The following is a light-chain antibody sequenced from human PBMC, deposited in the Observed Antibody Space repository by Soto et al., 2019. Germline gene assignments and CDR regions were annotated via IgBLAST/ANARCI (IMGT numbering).Light chain of an antibody. CDR1: SSDAGGYNY. CDR2: DVS. V-gene: IGLV2-14*01. Sequence: QSALTQPASVSGSPGQSITISCTGTSSDAGGYNYVSWYQQHPGKAPKLMIYDVSDRPSGVSNRFSGSKSGNTASLTISGLQAEEEADYYCCSYTSSSTPNYVFGIGTKVTV. CDR3: CSYTSSSTPNYV. J-gene: IGLJ1*01.